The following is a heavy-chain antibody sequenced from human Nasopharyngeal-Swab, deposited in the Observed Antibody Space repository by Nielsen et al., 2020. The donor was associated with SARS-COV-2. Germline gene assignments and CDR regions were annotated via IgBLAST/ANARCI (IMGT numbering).Heavy chain of an antibody. CDR1: GFTFSSYW. J-gene: IGHJ4*02. CDR2: MKQDGSEK. V-gene: IGHV3-7*01. Sequence: GGSLRLSCAASGFTFSSYWMSWVRQAPGKGLEWVANMKQDGSEKYYVDSVKGRFTISRDNAKNSLYLQMNSLRAEDTAVYYCASLSSSSWFFDYWGQGTLVTVSS. CDR3: ASLSSSSWFFDY. D-gene: IGHD6-13*01.